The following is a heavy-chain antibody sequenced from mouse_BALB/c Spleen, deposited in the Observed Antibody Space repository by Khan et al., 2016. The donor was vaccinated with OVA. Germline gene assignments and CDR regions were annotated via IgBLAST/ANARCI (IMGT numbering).Heavy chain of an antibody. CDR1: GFTFSDYG. CDR2: ISSLAYNF. Sequence: EVELVESGGGLVQPGGSRKLSCAASGFTFSDYGMAWVRQAPGKGPEWLSFISSLAYNFYYADPVTGRFTISRENAKNTLYLKMSSLRSEDTAMYYCARGGKGGFAYWGQGTLVTVSA. CDR3: ARGGKGGFAY. V-gene: IGHV5-15*02. J-gene: IGHJ3*01.